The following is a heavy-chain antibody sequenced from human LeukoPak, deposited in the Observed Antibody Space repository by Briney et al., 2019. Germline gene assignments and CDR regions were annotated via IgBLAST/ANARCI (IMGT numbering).Heavy chain of an antibody. D-gene: IGHD4-11*01. CDR2: ISHDGSNE. Sequence: GRSLRLTCAASGFIFRTYVMHWVRQAPGKGLEWVAVISHDGSNEYYTDSVKGRFTISRDNSKDTVDLQMNSLKTEDTAVYYCARDGLSIRGDYPYYFDYWGQGILVTVSS. CDR1: GFIFRTYV. J-gene: IGHJ4*02. CDR3: ARDGLSIRGDYPYYFDY. V-gene: IGHV3-30-3*01.